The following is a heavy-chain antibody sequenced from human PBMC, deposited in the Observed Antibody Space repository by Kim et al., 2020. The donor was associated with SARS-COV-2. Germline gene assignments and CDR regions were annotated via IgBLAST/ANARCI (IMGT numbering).Heavy chain of an antibody. V-gene: IGHV1-18*01. D-gene: IGHD6-13*01. Sequence: KLQGRVTMTTDTSTSTAYMELRSLRSDDTAVYYCARGVSGSSHTRDAFDIWGQGTMVTVSS. J-gene: IGHJ3*02. CDR3: ARGVSGSSHTRDAFDI.